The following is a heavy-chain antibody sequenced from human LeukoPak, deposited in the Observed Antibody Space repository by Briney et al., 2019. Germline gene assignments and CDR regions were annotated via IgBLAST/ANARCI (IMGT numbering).Heavy chain of an antibody. J-gene: IGHJ5*02. CDR1: GGSISSYY. D-gene: IGHD2-2*02. V-gene: IGHV4-4*07. CDR2: IFSSGST. CDR3: AGHTLGTYNWFDP. Sequence: SETLSLTCTVSGGSISSYYWSWIRQPAGKGLEWIGRIFSSGSTNYNPSLRSRVTMSVDTSNNQFSLKLTSVTAADTAVYYCAGHTLGTYNWFDPWGQRTLVTVSS.